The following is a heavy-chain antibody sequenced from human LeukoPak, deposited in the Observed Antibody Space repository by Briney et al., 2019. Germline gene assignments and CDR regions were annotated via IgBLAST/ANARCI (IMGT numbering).Heavy chain of an antibody. D-gene: IGHD1/OR15-1a*01. V-gene: IGHV3-9*01. CDR2: ISWNSKNI. Sequence: RGGSLRLSCVASGFTFRVYATQWVRQAPRRGLEWVSDISWNSKNIGYADSVKGRFIISRDNAKNSMYLQMNSLRLEDAALYYCAKDIEGDGEHTYNMDVWGKGTTVTVSS. CDR3: AKDIEGDGEHTYNMDV. J-gene: IGHJ6*03. CDR1: GFTFRVYA.